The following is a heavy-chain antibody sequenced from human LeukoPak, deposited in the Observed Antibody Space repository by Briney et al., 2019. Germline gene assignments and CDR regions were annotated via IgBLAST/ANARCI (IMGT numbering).Heavy chain of an antibody. CDR1: GFTFSSNA. V-gene: IGHV3-30-3*01. CDR3: ASAYCGRTTCSPPFDY. Sequence: GGSLRLSCAASGFTFSSNAMHWVRQAPGKGLEWVAVISYDGTNKYYADYVKGRFTISRDNSKKTVYLEMNSLRVEDTAVYYCASAYCGRTTCSPPFDYWGQGTLVTVSS. J-gene: IGHJ4*02. CDR2: ISYDGTNK. D-gene: IGHD2-2*01.